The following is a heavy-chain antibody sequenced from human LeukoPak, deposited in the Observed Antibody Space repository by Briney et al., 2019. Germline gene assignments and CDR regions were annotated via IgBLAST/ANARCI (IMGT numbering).Heavy chain of an antibody. Sequence: PVKVSCKASGGTFSSYAISWVRQAPGQGLEWMGGIIPIFGTANYAQKFQGRVTITTDESTSTAYMELSSLRSEDTAVYYCARDPLSSGWYLGYFQHWGQGTLVTVSS. CDR1: GGTFSSYA. J-gene: IGHJ1*01. V-gene: IGHV1-69*05. CDR2: IIPIFGTA. CDR3: ARDPLSSGWYLGYFQH. D-gene: IGHD6-19*01.